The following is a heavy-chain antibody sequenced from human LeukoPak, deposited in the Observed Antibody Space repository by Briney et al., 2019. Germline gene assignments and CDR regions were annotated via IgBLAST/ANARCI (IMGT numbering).Heavy chain of an antibody. CDR2: INHSGST. J-gene: IGHJ6*03. Sequence: SETLSLTCAVYGGSFSGYYWSWIRQPPGKGLEWIGEINHSGSTNYNPSLKSRVTISVDTSKNQFSLRLSSVTAADTAVYYCARLYCSSTSCHPIYYYYYMDVWGKGATVTVSS. D-gene: IGHD2-2*01. CDR1: GGSFSGYY. CDR3: ARLYCSSTSCHPIYYYYYMDV. V-gene: IGHV4-34*01.